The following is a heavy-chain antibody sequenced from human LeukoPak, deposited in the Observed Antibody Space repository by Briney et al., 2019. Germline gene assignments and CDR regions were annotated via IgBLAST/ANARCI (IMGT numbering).Heavy chain of an antibody. CDR3: ARGDYYGSGSWEYYFDY. V-gene: IGHV6-1*01. J-gene: IGHJ4*02. Sequence: SQTLSLTCAISGDSVSSNSAAWNWIRQSPSRGLEWLGRTYYRSKWYNDYAVSVKSRITINPDTSKNQFSLQLNSVTPEDTAVYYCARGDYYGSGSWEYYFDYWGQGTLVTVSS. CDR2: TYYRSKWYN. CDR1: GDSVSSNSAA. D-gene: IGHD3-10*01.